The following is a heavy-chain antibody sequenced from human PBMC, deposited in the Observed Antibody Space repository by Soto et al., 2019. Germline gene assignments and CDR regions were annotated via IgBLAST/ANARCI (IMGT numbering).Heavy chain of an antibody. J-gene: IGHJ5*02. CDR1: GGSISSSSYY. Sequence: PSETLSLTCTVSGGSISSSSYYWGWIRQPPGKGLEWIGSIYYSGSTYYNPSLKSRVTISVDTSKNQFSLKLSSVTAADTAVYYCARNIVVVVAATNNWFDPWGQGTLVTVSS. CDR3: ARNIVVVVAATNNWFDP. D-gene: IGHD2-15*01. V-gene: IGHV4-39*01. CDR2: IYYSGST.